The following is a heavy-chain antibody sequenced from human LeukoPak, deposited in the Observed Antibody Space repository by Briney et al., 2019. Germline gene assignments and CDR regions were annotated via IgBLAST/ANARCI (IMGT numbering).Heavy chain of an antibody. Sequence: SETLSLTCTVSGGSISNYYWSWIRQPPGKVLEWIGYIHDSGSTDYNPSLKSRVIISVDTSKNQLSLKLNSVTAADTAVYYCARPHGYNYWWYFDIWGRGTLVTVSS. D-gene: IGHD5-24*01. CDR3: ARPHGYNYWWYFDI. V-gene: IGHV4-59*01. CDR1: GGSISNYY. J-gene: IGHJ2*01. CDR2: IHDSGST.